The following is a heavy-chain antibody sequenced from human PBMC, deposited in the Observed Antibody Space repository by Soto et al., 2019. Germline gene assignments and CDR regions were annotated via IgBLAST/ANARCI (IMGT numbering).Heavy chain of an antibody. J-gene: IGHJ4*02. Sequence: PGGSLRLSCAASGFTVSSNYMSWVRQAPGKGLEWVSLIYSDGSTSYADSVKGRFTISRDNSKNTLYLQMNSLRAEDTAVYYCVSVSRETGHLYFVYWGRGTLVIVSS. CDR1: GFTVSSNY. D-gene: IGHD3-9*01. V-gene: IGHV3-66*01. CDR2: IYSDGST. CDR3: VSVSRETGHLYFVY.